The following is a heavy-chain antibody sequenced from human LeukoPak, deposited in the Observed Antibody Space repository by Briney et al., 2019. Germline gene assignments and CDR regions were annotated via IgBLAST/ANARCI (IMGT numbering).Heavy chain of an antibody. CDR3: ARDRYSSGHDAFDI. CDR1: GGTFSSYA. CDR2: IIPIFGTA. V-gene: IGHV1-69*13. Sequence: ASVKVSCKASGGTFSSYAISWVRQAPGQGLEWMGGIIPIFGTANYAQKFQGRVTITADESTSTAYMELSSLRSEDTAVYYCARDRYSSGHDAFDIWGQGTMVTVSS. D-gene: IGHD6-19*01. J-gene: IGHJ3*02.